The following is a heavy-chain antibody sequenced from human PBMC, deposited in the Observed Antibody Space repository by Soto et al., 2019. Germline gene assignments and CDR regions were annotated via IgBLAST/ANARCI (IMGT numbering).Heavy chain of an antibody. J-gene: IGHJ4*02. Sequence: EVQLLESGGGLVQPGGSLRLSCAASGLTFSSYAMSWVRQAPGKGLEWVSAISGSGGSTYYADSVKGRFTISRDNSKNTLYLQMNSLRAEDTAVYYCAKASHYYGSGSEFDYWGQGTLVTVSS. CDR1: GLTFSSYA. CDR2: ISGSGGST. D-gene: IGHD3-10*01. CDR3: AKASHYYGSGSEFDY. V-gene: IGHV3-23*01.